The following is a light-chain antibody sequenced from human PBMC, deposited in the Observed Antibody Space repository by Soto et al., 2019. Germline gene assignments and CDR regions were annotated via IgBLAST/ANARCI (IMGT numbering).Light chain of an antibody. CDR2: GAS. Sequence: EIVMTQSPATLSVSPGERASLSCRASQSVGSNLAWYQQTAGQAPRLLTYGASIRATSIPARFSGSGSGTDFTITNSSLQSDAFAAYSCQRHTTWPYTFGQGNKLE. CDR3: QRHTTWPYT. V-gene: IGKV3-15*01. CDR1: QSVGSN. J-gene: IGKJ2*01.